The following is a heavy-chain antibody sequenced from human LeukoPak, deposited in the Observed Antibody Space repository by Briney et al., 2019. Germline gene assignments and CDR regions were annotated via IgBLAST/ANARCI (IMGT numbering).Heavy chain of an antibody. CDR1: GGTFSSYA. V-gene: IGHV1-69*13. D-gene: IGHD3-10*01. CDR2: IIPILGTA. J-gene: IGHJ4*02. Sequence: SVKASCKASGGTFSSYAITWVRQAPGHGLEWMGGIIPILGTASYAQKFQGRVTITADESASMAYMELSSLRSEDTAVYYCARGSPEKSITDCWGQGTLVTVSS. CDR3: ARGSPEKSITDC.